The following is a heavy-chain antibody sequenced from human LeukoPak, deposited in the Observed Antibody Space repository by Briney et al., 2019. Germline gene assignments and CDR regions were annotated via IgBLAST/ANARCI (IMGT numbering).Heavy chain of an antibody. CDR1: GFTFSSYG. CDR2: ISSSGSTI. V-gene: IGHV3-48*04. J-gene: IGHJ6*03. CDR3: AREGYSYGHTNNYYMDV. Sequence: GGSLRLSCAASGFTFSSYGMSWVRQAPGKGLEWVSYISSSGSTIYYADSVKGRFTISRDNAKNSLYLQMNSLRAEDTAVYYCAREGYSYGHTNNYYMDVWGKGTTVTISS. D-gene: IGHD5-18*01.